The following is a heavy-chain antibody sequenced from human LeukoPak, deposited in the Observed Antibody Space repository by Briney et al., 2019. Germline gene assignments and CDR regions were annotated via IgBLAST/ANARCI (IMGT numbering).Heavy chain of an antibody. D-gene: IGHD2-2*01. J-gene: IGHJ4*02. Sequence: ASVKVSCKASGYTFTNYAISWVRQAPGQGLEWMGWISAYNGNTKYTQKFQGRVTMTRDTSTSTAYMELRSLRSDDTAVYYCARELVATSVPVWGQGTLVTVSS. CDR1: GYTFTNYA. V-gene: IGHV1-18*01. CDR3: ARELVATSVPV. CDR2: ISAYNGNT.